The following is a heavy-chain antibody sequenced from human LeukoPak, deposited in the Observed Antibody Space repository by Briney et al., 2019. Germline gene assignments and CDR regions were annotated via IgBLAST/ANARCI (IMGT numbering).Heavy chain of an antibody. D-gene: IGHD5-18*01. J-gene: IGHJ3*02. CDR3: ARDGYSYGDAFDI. Sequence: GGSLRLSCAASGFTFSNSDMNWVHQAPGKGLEWVSGVSWNGSRTHYADSVKGRFIISRDNSRNTLYLQTNSLRAEDTAVYYCARDGYSYGDAFDIWGQGTMVTVSS. CDR1: GFTFSNSD. V-gene: IGHV3-35*01. CDR2: VSWNGSRT.